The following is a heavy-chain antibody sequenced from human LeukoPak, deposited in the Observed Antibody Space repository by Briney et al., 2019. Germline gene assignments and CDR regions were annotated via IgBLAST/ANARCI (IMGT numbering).Heavy chain of an antibody. Sequence: GGSLRLSCAASGFTFSSYSMNWVRQATGKGLEWVSSISSSSSYIYYADSVKGRFTISRDNAKNSLYLQMNSLRAEDTAVYYCARDHDFWSGEFDYWGQGTLVTVSS. V-gene: IGHV3-21*01. D-gene: IGHD3-3*01. J-gene: IGHJ4*02. CDR2: ISSSSSYI. CDR3: ARDHDFWSGEFDY. CDR1: GFTFSSYS.